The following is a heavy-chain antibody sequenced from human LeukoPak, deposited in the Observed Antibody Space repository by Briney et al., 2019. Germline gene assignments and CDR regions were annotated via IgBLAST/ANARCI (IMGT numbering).Heavy chain of an antibody. CDR3: ARGGRGSAAVVAPRSFDI. D-gene: IGHD3-22*01. Sequence: GGSLRLSCAASGFTFSTYSMTWVRQAPGKGLEWVSYIRSSSTTIYYADSVKGRFTISRDNAKNSLYLQMNSLRDEDTAVYYCARGGRGSAAVVAPRSFDIWGQGTMVTVSS. CDR1: GFTFSTYS. CDR2: IRSSSTTI. V-gene: IGHV3-48*02. J-gene: IGHJ3*02.